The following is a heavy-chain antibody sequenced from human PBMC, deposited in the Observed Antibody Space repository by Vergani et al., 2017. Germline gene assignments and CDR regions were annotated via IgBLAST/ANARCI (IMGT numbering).Heavy chain of an antibody. CDR1: GFTFSSYA. CDR3: ARALYSSSSVSWFDP. CDR2: INWNGGST. Sequence: EVQLLESGGGLVQPGGSLRLSCAASGFTFSSYAMSWVRQAPGKGLEWVSGINWNGGSTGYADSVKGRFTISRDNAKNSLYQQMNSLRAEDTALYHCARALYSSSSVSWFDPWGQGTLVTVSS. V-gene: IGHV3-20*01. D-gene: IGHD6-6*01. J-gene: IGHJ5*02.